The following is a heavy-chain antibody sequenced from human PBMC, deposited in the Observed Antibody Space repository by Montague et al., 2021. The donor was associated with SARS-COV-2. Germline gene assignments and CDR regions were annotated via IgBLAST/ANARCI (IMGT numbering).Heavy chain of an antibody. D-gene: IGHD4-17*01. J-gene: IGHJ4*02. Sequence: LRLSCAVSGGPVSSGGYSWFWIREPPGKGLEWIGHIHHSGNTYYNPSLKSRATISGDRPKNQFSLRVTSVSAADTAVYSCASYRDYGDYYWGQGILVTVSS. CDR2: IHHSGNT. V-gene: IGHV4-30-2*01. CDR1: GGPVSSGGYS. CDR3: ASYRDYGDYY.